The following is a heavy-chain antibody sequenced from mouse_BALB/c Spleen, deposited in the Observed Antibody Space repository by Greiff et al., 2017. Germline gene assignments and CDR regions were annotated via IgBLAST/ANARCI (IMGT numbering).Heavy chain of an antibody. CDR1: GYTFTSYY. J-gene: IGHJ1*01. Sequence: QVQLQQPGAELVKPGASVKLSCKASGYTFTSYYMYWVKQRPGQGLEWIGGINPSNGGTNFNEKFKTKATLTVDKSSSTAYMQLSSLTSEDSAVYYCTRVTGKNWYFDVWGAGTTVTVSS. CDR3: TRVTGKNWYFDV. D-gene: IGHD4-1*01. CDR2: INPSNGGT. V-gene: IGHV1S81*02.